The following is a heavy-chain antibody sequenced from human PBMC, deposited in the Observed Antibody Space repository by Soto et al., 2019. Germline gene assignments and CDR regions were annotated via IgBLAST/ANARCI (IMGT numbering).Heavy chain of an antibody. J-gene: IGHJ4*02. CDR1: GYTFVSYG. Sequence: QGQLVQSGVEVKKPGASVKVSCKASGYTFVSYGIGWVRQAPGQGLEWMGWITVNSGNTNYPQKFQGRVTMTTDTSTSTGYMELRRLTSDDTAVYYCGRGLGGGWYYFDYWGPGTLVTVSS. V-gene: IGHV1-18*01. CDR3: GRGLGGGWYYFDY. D-gene: IGHD6-19*01. CDR2: ITVNSGNT.